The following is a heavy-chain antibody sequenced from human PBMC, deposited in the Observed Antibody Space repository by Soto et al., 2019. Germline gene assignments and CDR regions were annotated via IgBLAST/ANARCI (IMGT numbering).Heavy chain of an antibody. CDR3: ARVIRGAYYNSPLDT. D-gene: IGHD3-10*01. V-gene: IGHV1-2*02. Sequence: SVKVSCKASAYTFTGYFMHWVRQAPGQGLEWMGWINPYSGGADYAQSFQGRVTMTRDTSISTVYMELSRLRFDDTAVYYCARVIRGAYYNSPLDTWGQGTVVTVSS. J-gene: IGHJ5*02. CDR2: INPYSGGA. CDR1: AYTFTGYF.